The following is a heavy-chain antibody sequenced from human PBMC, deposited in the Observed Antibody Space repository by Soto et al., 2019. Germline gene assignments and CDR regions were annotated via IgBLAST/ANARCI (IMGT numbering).Heavy chain of an antibody. CDR3: ARLQHGNNAFDI. D-gene: IGHD6-13*01. CDR1: GGTFSSYT. CDR2: IIPILGIA. V-gene: IGHV1-69*02. J-gene: IGHJ3*02. Sequence: QVQLVQSGAEVKKPGSSVKVSCKASGGTFSSYTISWVRQAPGQGLEWMGRIIPILGIANYAQKFQGRVTITADKSTSTAYMELSSLRSEDTAVYYYARLQHGNNAFDIWGQGTMVTVSS.